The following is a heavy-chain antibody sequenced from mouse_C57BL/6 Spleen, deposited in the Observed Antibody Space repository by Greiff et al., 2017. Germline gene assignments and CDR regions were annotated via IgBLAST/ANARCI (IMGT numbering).Heavy chain of an antibody. D-gene: IGHD1-1*01. CDR1: GYTFTSYG. Sequence: QVQLQQSGAELVRPGASVKLSCKASGYTFTSYGISWVKQRTGQGLEWIGEIYPRSGNTYYNEKFKGKATLTADKSSSTAYMELRSLTSEDSAVYFCARGITTVVARDAMDYWGQGTSVTVSS. CDR2: IYPRSGNT. J-gene: IGHJ4*01. CDR3: ARGITTVVARDAMDY. V-gene: IGHV1-81*01.